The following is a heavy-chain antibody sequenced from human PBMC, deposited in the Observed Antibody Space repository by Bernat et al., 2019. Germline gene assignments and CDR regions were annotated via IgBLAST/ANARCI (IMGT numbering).Heavy chain of an antibody. V-gene: IGHV3-33*06. CDR2: IWYDGSNK. CDR1: GFTFSSYG. Sequence: QVQLVESGGGVVQPGRSLRLSCAASGFTFSSYGMHWVRQAPGKGLEWVAVIWYDGSNKYYADSVKGRFTISRDNSKNTLYLQMNSLRAEDTAVYYCAKDPRALVLNYYYYGMDVWGQGTTVTVSS. D-gene: IGHD6-6*01. J-gene: IGHJ6*02. CDR3: AKDPRALVLNYYYYGMDV.